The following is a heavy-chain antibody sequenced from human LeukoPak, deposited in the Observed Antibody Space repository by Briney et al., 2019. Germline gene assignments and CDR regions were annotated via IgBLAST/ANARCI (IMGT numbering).Heavy chain of an antibody. CDR2: IYTSGST. V-gene: IGHV4-61*02. J-gene: IGHJ3*02. Sequence: SETLSLTCTVSGGSISSGSYYWSWIRQPAGKGLEWIGRIYTSGSTNYNPSLKSRVTISVDTSKNQFSLKLSSVTAADTAVYYCARSPRRRAAGTGAFDIWGQGTMVTVS. D-gene: IGHD6-13*01. CDR3: ARSPRRRAAGTGAFDI. CDR1: GGSISSGSYY.